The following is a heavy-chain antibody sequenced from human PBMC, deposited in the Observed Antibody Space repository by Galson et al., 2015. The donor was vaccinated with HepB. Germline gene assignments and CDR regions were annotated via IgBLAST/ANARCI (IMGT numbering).Heavy chain of an antibody. CDR1: GYTFTNYG. Sequence: KVSCKASGYTFTNYGFSWVRQAPGQGFEWMGWISAYNGNTNYAQRLQGRVTMTTDTSTSTVHMELRSLTSDDTAVYYCARDYYDSSLNWGQGTLVTVSS. CDR3: ARDYYDSSLN. D-gene: IGHD3-22*01. CDR2: ISAYNGNT. J-gene: IGHJ4*02. V-gene: IGHV1-18*04.